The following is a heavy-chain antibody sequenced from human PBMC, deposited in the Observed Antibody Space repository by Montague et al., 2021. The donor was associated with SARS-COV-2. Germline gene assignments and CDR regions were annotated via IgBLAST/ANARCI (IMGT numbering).Heavy chain of an antibody. CDR1: GDSISHSSYY. V-gene: IGHV4-39*07. D-gene: IGHD6-19*01. Sequence: SETLSLTCTVSGDSISHSSYYWGWIRQPPGEGLEWIGSIYYSGSTYYNPSLESRVTISVDTSKNQVSLKLNSVTAADTAVYYCARVRQWLVPFDYWGQGTLVTVSS. CDR3: ARVRQWLVPFDY. J-gene: IGHJ4*02. CDR2: IYYSGST.